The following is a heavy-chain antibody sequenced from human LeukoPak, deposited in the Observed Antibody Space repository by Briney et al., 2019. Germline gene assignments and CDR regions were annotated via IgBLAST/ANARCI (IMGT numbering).Heavy chain of an antibody. CDR3: ASGPDYYDSGSYLPS. D-gene: IGHD3-10*01. CDR2: INPSGGST. CDR1: GYTFTSYY. J-gene: IGHJ5*02. Sequence: ASVKVSCKASGYTFTSYYMHWVRQAPGQGLEWMGIINPSGGSTSYAQKFQGRVTITGDTSASTAYMEVSSLRSEDTAVYYCASGPDYYDSGSYLPSWGQGTLVTVSS. V-gene: IGHV1-46*01.